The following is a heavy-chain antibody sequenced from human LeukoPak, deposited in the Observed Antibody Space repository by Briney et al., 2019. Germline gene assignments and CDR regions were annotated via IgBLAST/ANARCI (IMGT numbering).Heavy chain of an antibody. CDR3: ARLEMATISLDY. V-gene: IGHV4-34*01. J-gene: IGHJ4*02. CDR2: INHSGST. Sequence: PSETQSLTCVVYGGSFSGYYWSWIRQPPGKGLEWIGEINHSGSTNYNPSLKSRVTISVDTSKNQFSLKLSSVTAADTAVYYCARLEMATISLDYWGQGTLVTVSS. D-gene: IGHD5-24*01. CDR1: GGSFSGYY.